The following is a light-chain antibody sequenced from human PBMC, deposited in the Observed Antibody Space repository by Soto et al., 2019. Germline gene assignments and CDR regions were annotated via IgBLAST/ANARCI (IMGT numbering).Light chain of an antibody. CDR3: QQRSNWPPIT. CDR1: QSVSSY. J-gene: IGKJ5*01. Sequence: EIVLTQSPATLSLSPGERGTLSCRASQSVSSYLAWYQQKPGQAPRLLIYDASNRATGIPARFRGSGSGTDFTLTISTLEPEDFALYYCQQRSNWPPITFGQGTRLEIK. CDR2: DAS. V-gene: IGKV3-11*01.